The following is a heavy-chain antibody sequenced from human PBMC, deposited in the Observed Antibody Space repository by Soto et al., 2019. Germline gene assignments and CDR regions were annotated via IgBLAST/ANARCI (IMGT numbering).Heavy chain of an antibody. CDR1: GFTFTSSA. Sequence: SVKVSCKASGFTFTSSAVQWVRQARGQRLEWIGWIVVGSGNTNYAQKFQERVTITRDMSTSTAYMELSSLRSEDTAVYYCAAGSNADYYYFGMDVWGQGTTVTVS. J-gene: IGHJ6*02. CDR3: AAGSNADYYYFGMDV. CDR2: IVVGSGNT. V-gene: IGHV1-58*01.